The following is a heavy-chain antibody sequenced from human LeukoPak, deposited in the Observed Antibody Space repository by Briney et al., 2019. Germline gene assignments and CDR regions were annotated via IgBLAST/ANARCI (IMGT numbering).Heavy chain of an antibody. CDR1: GFTFSSYA. J-gene: IGHJ6*03. CDR2: ISGSGGST. CDR3: AKEIGPNYYYYYYMDV. Sequence: GGSLRLSCAASGFTFSSYAMSWVRQAPGKGLEWVSAISGSGGSTYYADSVKGRFTISRDNSKNTLYLQMNSPRAEDTAVYYCAKEIGPNYYYYYYMDVWGKGTTVTVSS. V-gene: IGHV3-23*01. D-gene: IGHD3-10*01.